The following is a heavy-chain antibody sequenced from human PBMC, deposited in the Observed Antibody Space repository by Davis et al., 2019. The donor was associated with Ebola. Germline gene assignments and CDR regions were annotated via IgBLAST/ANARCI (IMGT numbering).Heavy chain of an antibody. J-gene: IGHJ4*02. CDR2: IFSSGST. CDR3: AREHHNTFWSGSPRFDL. Sequence: PSETLSLTCTVSGGSVTSGTYYWSWIRQPAGKGLEYVGRIFSSGSTNYNPSLNSRVSMSMDTSKNQFSLKLSSVTAADAAVYYCAREHHNTFWSGSPRFDLWGQGMVVTVAS. CDR1: GGSVTSGTYY. D-gene: IGHD3-3*01. V-gene: IGHV4-61*02.